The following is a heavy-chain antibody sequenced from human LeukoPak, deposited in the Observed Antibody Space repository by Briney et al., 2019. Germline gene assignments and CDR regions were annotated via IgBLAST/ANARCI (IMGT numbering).Heavy chain of an antibody. CDR3: SRENGAFCPFGY. V-gene: IGHV4-4*02. J-gene: IGHJ4*02. Sequence: SETLSLTCGVSGGSISSTNWWSWVRQPPGQGLEWIGEISLTGRTNYNPSLNGRVTMSLDESRNQLSLNLTSVTAADTAIYYCSRENGAFCPFGYWGQGTLVIVPP. D-gene: IGHD2-8*01. CDR1: GGSISSTNW. CDR2: ISLTGRT.